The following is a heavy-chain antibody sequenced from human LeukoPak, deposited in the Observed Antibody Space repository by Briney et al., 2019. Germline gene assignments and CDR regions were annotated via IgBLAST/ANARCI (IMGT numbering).Heavy chain of an antibody. J-gene: IGHJ4*02. Sequence: GGSLRLSCAASGLIFTNAWMTWVRQAPGKGLEWIGRIKSHIDGVTTDYAAPVKGRFTISRDDSKNTVFLQMDSLKTEDTAVYYCVTGNYGGRAAFDFWGQGTLATVSS. CDR1: GLIFTNAW. CDR3: VTGNYGGRAAFDF. CDR2: IKSHIDGVTT. D-gene: IGHD1-7*01. V-gene: IGHV3-15*01.